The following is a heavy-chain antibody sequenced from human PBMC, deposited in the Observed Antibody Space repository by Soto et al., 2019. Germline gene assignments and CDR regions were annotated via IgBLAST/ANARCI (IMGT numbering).Heavy chain of an antibody. D-gene: IGHD1-26*01. J-gene: IGHJ4*02. CDR3: ARDLDLRIRGSHQFDY. CDR2: INPSGGST. Sequence: ASVKVSCKASGYTFTSYYMHWVRQAPGQGLEWMGIINPSGGSTSYAQKFQGRVTMTRDTSTSTVYMELSSLRSEDTAVYYCARDLDLRIRGSHQFDYWGQGTLVTVSS. V-gene: IGHV1-46*01. CDR1: GYTFTSYY.